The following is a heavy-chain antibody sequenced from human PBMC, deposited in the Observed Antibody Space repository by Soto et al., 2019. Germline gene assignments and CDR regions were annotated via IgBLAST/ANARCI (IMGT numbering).Heavy chain of an antibody. D-gene: IGHD4-17*01. CDR3: ARRGYGDGGGYWDY. J-gene: IGHJ4*02. CDR1: GFTVSSNY. CDR2: IYSGGSA. Sequence: EVQLVESGGGLVQPGGSLRLSCAASGFTVSSNYMSWVRQAPGKGLEWVSVIYSGGSAYYADSVKGRFTISRDNSRDTLYLKRDSLRAEDTAVYYCARRGYGDGGGYWDYGGRGTWVTVSS. V-gene: IGHV3-66*04.